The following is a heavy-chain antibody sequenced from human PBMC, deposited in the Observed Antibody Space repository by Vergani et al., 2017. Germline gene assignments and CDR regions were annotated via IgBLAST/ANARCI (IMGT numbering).Heavy chain of an antibody. D-gene: IGHD3-22*01. Sequence: EVQLVESGGGLVQPGGSLRLSCSASGFTFSSYAMHWVRQAPGKGLEYVSAISSNGGSTYYADSVKGRFTISRDNSKNTLYLQMSSLRAEDTAVYYCVKGLPYCYDSSGYYSGYWGQGTLVTVSS. CDR2: ISSNGGST. CDR3: VKGLPYCYDSSGYYSGY. V-gene: IGHV3-64D*06. J-gene: IGHJ4*02. CDR1: GFTFSSYA.